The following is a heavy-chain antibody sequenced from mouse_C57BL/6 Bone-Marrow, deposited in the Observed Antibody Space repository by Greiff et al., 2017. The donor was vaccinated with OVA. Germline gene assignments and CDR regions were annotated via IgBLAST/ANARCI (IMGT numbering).Heavy chain of an antibody. D-gene: IGHD2-5*01. Sequence: QVQLKQPGAELVRPGSSVKLSCKASGYTFTSYWMDWVKQRPGQGLEWIGNIYPSDSETHYNQKFKDKATLTVDKSSSTAYMQLSSLTSEDSAVYYCAKGYYSNPFAYWGQGTLVTVSA. CDR1: GYTFTSYW. CDR3: AKGYYSNPFAY. J-gene: IGHJ3*01. CDR2: IYPSDSET. V-gene: IGHV1-61*01.